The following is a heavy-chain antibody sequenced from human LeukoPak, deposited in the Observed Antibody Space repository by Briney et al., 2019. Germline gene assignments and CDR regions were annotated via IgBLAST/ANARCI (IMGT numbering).Heavy chain of an antibody. Sequence: GGSLRLSCTASGFTFSSYAMHWVRQAPGKGLEWVAVISYDGSNKYYADSVKGRFTISRDNSKNTLYLQMNSLRAEDTAVYYCARYCSSTSCYGAFDIWGQGTMVTASS. CDR3: ARYCSSTSCYGAFDI. D-gene: IGHD2-2*01. CDR2: ISYDGSNK. J-gene: IGHJ3*02. V-gene: IGHV3-30-3*01. CDR1: GFTFSSYA.